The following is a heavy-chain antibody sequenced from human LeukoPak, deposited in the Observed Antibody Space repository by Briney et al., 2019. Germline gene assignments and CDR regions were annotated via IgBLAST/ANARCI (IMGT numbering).Heavy chain of an antibody. J-gene: IGHJ4*02. CDR2: IYTSGST. CDR1: GGSISTHY. D-gene: IGHD2-21*01. CDR3: ARHVVASSPLAY. V-gene: IGHV4-4*07. Sequence: PSETLSLTCTVSGGSISTHYCNWVRQPAGKGLEWIGRIYTSGSTNYNPSLKSRVTMSVDTSKNQFSLRLGSVTAADTAVYYCARHVVASSPLAYWGQGTLVTVSS.